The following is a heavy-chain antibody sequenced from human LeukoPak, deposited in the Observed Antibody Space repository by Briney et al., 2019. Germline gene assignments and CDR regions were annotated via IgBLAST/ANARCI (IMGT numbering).Heavy chain of an antibody. V-gene: IGHV3-21*01. Sequence: GGSLRLSCAASEFTFSSYNMNWVRQAPGKGLEWVSCISGSGKYIYYADSVKGRFTISRDNAKNSLYLQMNSLRAEDTAVYYCARGSTARDAFDIWGQGTMVTVSS. CDR3: ARGSTARDAFDI. J-gene: IGHJ3*02. CDR2: ISGSGKYI. CDR1: EFTFSSYN. D-gene: IGHD5-18*01.